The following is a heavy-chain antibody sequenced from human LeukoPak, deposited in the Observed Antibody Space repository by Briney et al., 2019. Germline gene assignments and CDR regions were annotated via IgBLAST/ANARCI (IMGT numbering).Heavy chain of an antibody. Sequence: GSLRLSCAASGFIFSSYWMSWVRQAPGKGLEWVANVKQDGSEKYYADSVKGRFTISRDNAKNSLYLQMNSLRAEDTAVYYCARDIDYEDYWGQGTLVTVSS. CDR2: VKQDGSEK. CDR1: GFIFSSYW. CDR3: ARDIDYEDY. V-gene: IGHV3-7*01. J-gene: IGHJ4*02. D-gene: IGHD4-17*01.